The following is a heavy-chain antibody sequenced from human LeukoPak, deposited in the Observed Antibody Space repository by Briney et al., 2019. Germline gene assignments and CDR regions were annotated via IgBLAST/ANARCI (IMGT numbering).Heavy chain of an antibody. CDR3: ARDGGNNFDY. J-gene: IGHJ4*02. CDR1: GGSISSGGYS. V-gene: IGHV4-31*03. D-gene: IGHD3-16*01. CDR2: IYYSGST. Sequence: PSQTLSLTCTVSGGSISSGGYSWSWIRQHPGKGLEWIGYIYYSGSTYYNPSLMSRITISVDTSKNQFSLKLSSVTAADTAVYYCARDGGNNFDYWGQGTLVTVSS.